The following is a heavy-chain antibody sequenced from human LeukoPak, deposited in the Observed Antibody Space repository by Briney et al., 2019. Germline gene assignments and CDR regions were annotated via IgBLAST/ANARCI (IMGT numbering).Heavy chain of an antibody. CDR1: GGSISSYY. CDR2: IYYSGST. CDR3: ARDGDSVFDY. J-gene: IGHJ4*02. Sequence: SETLSLTCTVSGGSISSYYWSWIRQPPGKGLEWIGYIYYSGSTNYNPSLKSRVTISVDTSKNQFSLKLSSVTAADTAVYYCARDGDSVFDYWGQGTLVTASS. V-gene: IGHV4-59*01. D-gene: IGHD7-27*01.